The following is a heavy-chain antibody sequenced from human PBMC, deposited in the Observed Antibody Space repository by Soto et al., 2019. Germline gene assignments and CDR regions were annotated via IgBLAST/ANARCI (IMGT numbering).Heavy chain of an antibody. CDR1: GGSISSGGYY. Sequence: SETLSLTCTVSGGSISSGGYYWSWIRQHPGKGLEWIGYIYYSGSTYYNPSLKSRVSISVDTSKNQFSLKLSSVTAADTAVYYCARERYSSGWYYDWFDPWGQGTLVTVSS. CDR2: IYYSGST. J-gene: IGHJ5*02. D-gene: IGHD6-19*01. V-gene: IGHV4-31*03. CDR3: ARERYSSGWYYDWFDP.